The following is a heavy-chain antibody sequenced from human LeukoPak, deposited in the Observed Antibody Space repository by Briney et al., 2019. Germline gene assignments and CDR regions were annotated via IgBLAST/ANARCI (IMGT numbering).Heavy chain of an antibody. CDR2: INPNSGGT. CDR1: GYTFTGNY. Sequence: ASVKVSCKASGYTFTGNYMHWVRQTPGQGLEWMGWINPNSGGTNYTQKFQGRVTMTRDTSISTAHMELSRLRSDDTAVYYCARQSSGGHGLGYWGQGTLVTVSS. J-gene: IGHJ4*02. D-gene: IGHD5-12*01. CDR3: ARQSSGGHGLGY. V-gene: IGHV1-2*02.